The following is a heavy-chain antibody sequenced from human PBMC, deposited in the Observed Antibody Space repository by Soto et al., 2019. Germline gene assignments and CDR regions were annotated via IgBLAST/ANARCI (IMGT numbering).Heavy chain of an antibody. CDR1: GFTLSSYD. D-gene: IGHD2-2*01. V-gene: IGHV3-13*05. Sequence: EVQLVESWGGLVQPGGSLRLSCAASGFTLSSYDMHWVRQTAGKSLELVSSIGTAGDPPYSDSVKGRFTISRENAKNSLYLQMNSLRVGDTAVYYCAREIVTPGHWYFDVWGRGTLVTVSS. J-gene: IGHJ2*01. CDR3: AREIVTPGHWYFDV. CDR2: IGTAGDP.